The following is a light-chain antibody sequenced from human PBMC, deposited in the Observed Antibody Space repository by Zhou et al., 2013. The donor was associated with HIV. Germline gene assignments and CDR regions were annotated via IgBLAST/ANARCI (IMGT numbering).Light chain of an antibody. CDR3: QQFNNYPYT. J-gene: IGKJ2*01. Sequence: AIQLNQSPSSLSASVGDRVTITCRASQGIAAALAWYQQTSGKAPRLLIYGVSSLASGVPSRFSGSGSGTDFTLTISSLQSEDFATYYCQQFNNYPYTFGLGDQAGDQT. CDR1: QGIAAA. V-gene: IGKV1D-13*01. CDR2: GVS.